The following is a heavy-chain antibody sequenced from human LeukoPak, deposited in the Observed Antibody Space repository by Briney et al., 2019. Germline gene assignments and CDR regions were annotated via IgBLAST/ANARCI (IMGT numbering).Heavy chain of an antibody. J-gene: IGHJ4*02. V-gene: IGHV4-59*01. CDR1: GGSISSYY. CDR2: IYYSGST. CDR3: ARGRYYFDY. Sequence: SETLSLTCTVSGGSISSYYWSWIRQPPGKGLEWIGYIYYSGSTNYNPSLKSRVTISVDTSKNQFSLKLSSVTAADTAVYYCARGRYYFDYWGQGTLVTVSS.